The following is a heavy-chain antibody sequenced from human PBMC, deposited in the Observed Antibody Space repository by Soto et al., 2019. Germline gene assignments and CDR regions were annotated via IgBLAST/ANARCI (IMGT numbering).Heavy chain of an antibody. CDR3: ASHRGYVLTH. J-gene: IGHJ4*02. CDR1: GGSISSYY. V-gene: IGHV4-59*01. D-gene: IGHD6-25*01. Sequence: SETLSLTCTVSGGSISSYYWSWIRQPPGKGLEWIGCIYYSGSTNYNPSLKSRVTISVDTSKNQFSLKLSSVTAADTAVYYCASHRGYVLTHWGQGTLVTVSS. CDR2: IYYSGST.